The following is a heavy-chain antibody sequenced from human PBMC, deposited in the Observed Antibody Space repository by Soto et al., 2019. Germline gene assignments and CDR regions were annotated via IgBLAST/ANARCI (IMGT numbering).Heavy chain of an antibody. CDR2: IYNSGSTM. CDR1: GFTFSAFE. D-gene: IGHD1-1*01. V-gene: IGHV3-48*03. Sequence: EVQLVDSGGGLVQPGGSLRLSCAASGFTFSAFEMNWVRQAPGKGLEWLSYIYNSGSTMTYADSVKGRFAISRDNAKNSLYLEMYSLRAEDTAVYYCARESGGTGLDVWGKGTTVTVSS. CDR3: ARESGGTGLDV. J-gene: IGHJ6*04.